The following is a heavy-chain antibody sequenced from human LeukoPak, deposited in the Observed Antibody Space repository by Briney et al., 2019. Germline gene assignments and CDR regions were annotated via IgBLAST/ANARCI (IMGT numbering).Heavy chain of an antibody. CDR2: IYYSGST. Sequence: SETLSLTCTVSGGSISSYYWSWIRQPPGKGLEWIGYIYYSGSTNYNPSLKSRVTTSVDTSKNQFSLKLSSVTAADTAVYYCARGGYYDSSGYPFDYWGQGTLVTVSS. J-gene: IGHJ4*02. D-gene: IGHD3-22*01. CDR1: GGSISSYY. CDR3: ARGGYYDSSGYPFDY. V-gene: IGHV4-59*08.